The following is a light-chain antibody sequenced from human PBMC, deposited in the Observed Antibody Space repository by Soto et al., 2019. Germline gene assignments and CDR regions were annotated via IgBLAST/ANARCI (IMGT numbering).Light chain of an antibody. J-gene: IGLJ2*01. V-gene: IGLV1-40*01. Sequence: QSVLTQPPSVSGAPGQRVTISCTGSSSNIGAGYDVHWYRQLPGSAPQLLIHGNSNRPSGVPDRFSGSKSGPSASLAITGLQAEDEVDYYCQSYDSSLSNSVIFGGGTKLTVL. CDR2: GNS. CDR3: QSYDSSLSNSVI. CDR1: SSNIGAGYD.